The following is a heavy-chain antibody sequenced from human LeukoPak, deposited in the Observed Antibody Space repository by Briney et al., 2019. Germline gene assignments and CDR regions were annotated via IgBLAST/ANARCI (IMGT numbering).Heavy chain of an antibody. CDR3: ARDSFGTSRPSDY. D-gene: IGHD2-2*01. CDR2: FDPEDGET. Sequence: ASVKVSCKVSGYTLTELSMHWVRQAPGKGLEWMGGFDPEDGETIYAQKLQGRVTITRDTSASTAYMELRSLKFEDTAVYFCARDSFGTSRPSDYWGQGTLVTVSS. J-gene: IGHJ4*02. V-gene: IGHV1-24*01. CDR1: GYTLTELS.